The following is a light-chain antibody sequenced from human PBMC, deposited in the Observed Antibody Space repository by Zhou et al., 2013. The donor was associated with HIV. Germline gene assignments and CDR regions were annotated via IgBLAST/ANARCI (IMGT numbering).Light chain of an antibody. V-gene: IGKV1-12*01. Sequence: DIQMTQSPSSVSASVGDRVTITCRASQDIDTWLAWYQQRPGKAPNLLIYAASRLQSGAPSRFSGSGSGTYFTLTISSLHPEDFATYYCQQGKSFPRTFGQGTKAGDQT. CDR1: QDIDTW. CDR3: QQGKSFPRT. CDR2: AAS. J-gene: IGKJ2*01.